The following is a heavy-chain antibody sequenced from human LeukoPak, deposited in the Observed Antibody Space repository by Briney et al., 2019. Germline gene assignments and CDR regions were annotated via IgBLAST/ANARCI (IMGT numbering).Heavy chain of an antibody. CDR3: ARGVKDYVWGSYRTNNWFDP. CDR2: TNPNSGGT. CDR1: GYTFTGYY. D-gene: IGHD3-16*02. Sequence: ASVKVSCKASGYTFTGYYMHWVRQAPGQGLEWMGWTNPNSGGTNYAQKFQGRVTMTRDTSISTAYMELSRLRSDDTAVYYCARGVKDYVWGSYRTNNWFDPWGQGTLVTVSS. J-gene: IGHJ5*02. V-gene: IGHV1-2*02.